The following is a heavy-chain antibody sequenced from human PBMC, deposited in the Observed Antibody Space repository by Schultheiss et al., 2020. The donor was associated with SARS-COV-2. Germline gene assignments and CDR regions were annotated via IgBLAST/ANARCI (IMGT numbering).Heavy chain of an antibody. V-gene: IGHV4-34*01. D-gene: IGHD3-10*01. CDR2: VNHSGDT. J-gene: IGHJ4*02. CDR1: GGSISNYY. CDR3: ARHVIDLWPIDH. Sequence: SETLSLTCTVSGGSISNYYWNWIRQPPGKGLEWIGEVNHSGDTNYSPSLKSRVTISLDTSKNQFSLRLSSVTAADTTVYYCARHVIDLWPIDHWGQGTLVTVSS.